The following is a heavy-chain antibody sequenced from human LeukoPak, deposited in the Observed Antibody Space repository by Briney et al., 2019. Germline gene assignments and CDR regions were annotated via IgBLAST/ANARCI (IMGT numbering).Heavy chain of an antibody. CDR2: IYSSGGT. CDR1: GGSISSFY. J-gene: IGHJ5*02. V-gene: IGHV4-4*07. CDR3: ARGPLYGSGSYNWFDP. D-gene: IGHD3-10*01. Sequence: SETLSLTCSVSGGSISSFYWSWIRQPAGKGLEWIGRIYSSGGTDYNPSLRGRVTMSVDTSKNQFSLKLSSVTAADTAVYYCARGPLYGSGSYNWFDPWGQGTLVTVSS.